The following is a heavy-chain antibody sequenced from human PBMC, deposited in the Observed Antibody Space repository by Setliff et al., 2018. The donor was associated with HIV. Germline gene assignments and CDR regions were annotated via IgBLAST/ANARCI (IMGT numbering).Heavy chain of an antibody. CDR3: ATCRHRPSNWFDP. CDR2: VYNSGIT. CDR1: GGSVSSPGYY. Sequence: SETLSLTCTVPGGSVSSPGYYWGWIRQPPGKGLEWIGRVYNSGITFKNPSLKSRVTISVDRSGNQFSLRLTSVTAADTAVYYCATCRHRPSNWFDPWGQGTGVTVSS. V-gene: IGHV4-39*07. J-gene: IGHJ5*02.